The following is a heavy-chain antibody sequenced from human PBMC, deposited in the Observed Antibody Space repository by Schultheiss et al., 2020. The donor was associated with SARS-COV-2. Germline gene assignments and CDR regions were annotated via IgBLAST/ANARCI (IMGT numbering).Heavy chain of an antibody. V-gene: IGHV4-4*07. CDR2: IYTSGST. D-gene: IGHD6-19*01. CDR3: ARGGRERGSGWYASNYYYGMDV. Sequence: LETLFLTCTVSGGSISSYYWSWIRQPAGKGLEWIGRIYTSGSTNYNPSLKSRVTMSVDTSKNQFSLKLSSVTAADTAVYYCARGGRERGSGWYASNYYYGMDVWGQGTTVTVSS. J-gene: IGHJ6*02. CDR1: GGSISSYY.